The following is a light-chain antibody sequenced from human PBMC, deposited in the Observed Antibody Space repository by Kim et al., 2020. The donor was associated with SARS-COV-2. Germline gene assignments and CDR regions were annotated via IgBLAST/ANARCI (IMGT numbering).Light chain of an antibody. J-gene: IGLJ3*02. CDR2: DVT. Sequence: YNYVSWYQQHPGKAPKIMIYDVTKRPSGVSNRFSGSKSGNTASLTISGLQAEDEADYYCSSYTSSTTVVFGGGTQLTVL. CDR1: YNY. V-gene: IGLV2-14*04. CDR3: SSYTSSTTVV.